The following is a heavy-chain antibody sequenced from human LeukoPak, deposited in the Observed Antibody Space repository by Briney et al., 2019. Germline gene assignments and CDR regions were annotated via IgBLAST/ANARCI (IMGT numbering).Heavy chain of an antibody. Sequence: SETLSLTCTVSGGSISSSSYYWGWIRQPPGKGLEWIGSIYYSGSTYYNPSLKSRVTISVDTSKNQFSLKLSSVTAADTAVYYCARPISSSWYGAWFDPWGQGTLVTVSS. CDR2: IYYSGST. CDR3: ARPISSSWYGAWFDP. CDR1: GGSISSSSYY. D-gene: IGHD6-13*01. J-gene: IGHJ5*02. V-gene: IGHV4-39*01.